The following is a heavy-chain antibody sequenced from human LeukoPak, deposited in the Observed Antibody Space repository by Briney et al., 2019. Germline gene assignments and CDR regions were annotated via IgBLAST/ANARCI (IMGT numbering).Heavy chain of an antibody. D-gene: IGHD3-10*01. J-gene: IGHJ4*02. CDR2: MNPNSGST. CDR3: ARWFGELPFDF. CDR1: EYTFTSYD. Sequence: ASVKVSCKASEYTFTSYDIKWVRQATGQGLEWMGWMNPNSGSTGYAQKFQGRVTMTRNTSISTAYMELSSLRSEDTAVYYCARWFGELPFDFWGQGTLVTVSS. V-gene: IGHV1-8*01.